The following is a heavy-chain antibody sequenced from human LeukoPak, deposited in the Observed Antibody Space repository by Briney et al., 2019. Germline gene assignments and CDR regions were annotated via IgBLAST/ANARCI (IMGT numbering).Heavy chain of an antibody. CDR1: GFTFSSYS. CDR3: ARVVAGIYWFDP. J-gene: IGHJ5*02. Sequence: GGSLRLSCAASGFTFSSYSMKWVRQAAGKGLEWVSSIISSSSYIYYADSVKGRFTISRDNAKNSLYLQMNSLRAEDTAVYYCARVVAGIYWFDPWGQGTLVTVSS. D-gene: IGHD6-19*01. V-gene: IGHV3-21*01. CDR2: IISSSSYI.